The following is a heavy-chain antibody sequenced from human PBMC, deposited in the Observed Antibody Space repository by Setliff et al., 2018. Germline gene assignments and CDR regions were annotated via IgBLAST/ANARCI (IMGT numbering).Heavy chain of an antibody. CDR2: IIPILETT. CDR3: ARWNGSGYFYY. D-gene: IGHD3-3*01. J-gene: IGHJ4*02. CDR1: GGAFSNYG. Sequence: SVKVSCKVSGGAFSNYGLSWVRQAPGQGLVWMGRIIPILETTNYAQNFQGRVSITADESTRTAYMELSSLTFDDTAVYYCARWNGSGYFYYWGQGTLVTVSS. V-gene: IGHV1-69*11.